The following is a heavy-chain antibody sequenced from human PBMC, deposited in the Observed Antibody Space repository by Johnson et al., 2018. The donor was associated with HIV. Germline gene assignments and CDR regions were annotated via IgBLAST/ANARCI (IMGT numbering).Heavy chain of an antibody. V-gene: IGHV3-30*18. CDR2: ISYDGSKK. J-gene: IGHJ3*02. D-gene: IGHD3-10*01. CDR3: VKVQDEWFRALGAFDI. Sequence: QMLLVESGGGVVQPGRSLRLSCAASGFTFSSYGMHWVRQAPGKGLEWVAVISYDGSKKYHADSVKGRFTISRDNSKNTLYLQMNTLRAEDTAVYYCVKVQDEWFRALGAFDIWGQGTMVTVSS. CDR1: GFTFSSYG.